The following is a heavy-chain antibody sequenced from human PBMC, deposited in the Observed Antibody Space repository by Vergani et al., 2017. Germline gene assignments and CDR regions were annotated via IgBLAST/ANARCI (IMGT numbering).Heavy chain of an antibody. CDR1: GFTFRSFA. CDR2: IGTAGDT. Sequence: EVRLLESGGGLVQPGGSLRLSCAASGFTFRSFAMTWVRQAPGKGPEWVSTIGTAGDTYYPGSVKGRFTISRENAKNSLYLQMNSLRAGDTAIYYCARAVSTTVGDPPGYWGQGTLVTVSS. D-gene: IGHD4-23*01. V-gene: IGHV3-13*01. J-gene: IGHJ4*02. CDR3: ARAVSTTVGDPPGY.